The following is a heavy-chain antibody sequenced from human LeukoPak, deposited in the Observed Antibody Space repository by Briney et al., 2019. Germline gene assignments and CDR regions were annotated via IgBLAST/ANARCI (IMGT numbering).Heavy chain of an antibody. CDR2: IDYSGST. J-gene: IGHJ4*02. V-gene: IGHV4-59*02. CDR3: AAHYPGYCSGGSCYASY. D-gene: IGHD2-15*01. Sequence: PSETLSLTCTVSGGSVSSYYWSWIRRPPGKGLEWIGYIDYSGSTNYNPSLKSRVTISLETSKSQFSLKLNSLTAADTAVYFCAAHYPGYCSGGSCYASYWGQGTLVTVSS. CDR1: GGSVSSYY.